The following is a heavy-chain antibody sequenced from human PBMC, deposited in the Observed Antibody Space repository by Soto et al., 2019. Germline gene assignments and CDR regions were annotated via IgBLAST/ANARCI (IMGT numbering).Heavy chain of an antibody. V-gene: IGHV3-30*18. J-gene: IGHJ5*02. CDR3: AKGCGRGYDLCGS. CDR2: ISDDGINK. CDR1: GFTFNNHG. Sequence: QVQLVEVGGGVVQPGRSLRLSCTASGFTFNNHGIHWVRQAPCKGLEWVAVISDDGINKYYADSVKGRFTISRDNSKNTLYLQMTSVRTEDTALYYCAKGCGRGYDLCGSWGQGTLVTVSS. D-gene: IGHD5-12*01.